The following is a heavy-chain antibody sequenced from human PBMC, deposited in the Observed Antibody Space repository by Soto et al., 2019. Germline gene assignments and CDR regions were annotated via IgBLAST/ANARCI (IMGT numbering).Heavy chain of an antibody. J-gene: IGHJ4*02. D-gene: IGHD3-9*01. CDR3: ARHVGSYYDILTGYYNDFYSHY. Sequence: SETLSLTCTVSGGSISSSSYYWGWIRQPPGKGLEWIGSIYYSGSTYYNPSLKSRVTISVDTSKNQFSLKLSSVTAADTAVYYCARHVGSYYDILTGYYNDFYSHYWGQGTLVTGS. CDR2: IYYSGST. CDR1: GGSISSSSYY. V-gene: IGHV4-39*01.